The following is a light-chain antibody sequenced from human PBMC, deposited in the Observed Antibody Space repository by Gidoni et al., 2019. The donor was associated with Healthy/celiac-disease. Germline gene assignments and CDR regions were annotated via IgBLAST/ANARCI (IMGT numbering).Light chain of an antibody. J-gene: IGKJ3*01. CDR3: QQYGSSPLFT. Sequence: EIVLTPSPGTLSLSPGERATLSCRASQSVSSSYLARYQQKPGQAPRLLIYGASSRATGIPDRFSGSGSGTDFTLTISRLEPEDFAVYYCQQYGSSPLFTFGPGTKVDIK. CDR2: GAS. V-gene: IGKV3-20*01. CDR1: QSVSSSY.